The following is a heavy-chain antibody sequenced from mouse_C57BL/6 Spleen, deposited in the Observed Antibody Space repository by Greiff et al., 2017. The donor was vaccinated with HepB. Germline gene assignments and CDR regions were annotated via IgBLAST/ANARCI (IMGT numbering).Heavy chain of an antibody. D-gene: IGHD2-5*01. Sequence: VKLMESGAELVRPGTSVKMSCKASGYTFTNYWIGWAKQRPGHGLEWIGDIYPGGGYTNYNEKFKGKATLTADKSSSTAYMQFSSLTSEDSAIYYCARLYSNYYYAMDYWGQGTSVTVSS. CDR3: ARLYSNYYYAMDY. CDR2: IYPGGGYT. J-gene: IGHJ4*01. V-gene: IGHV1-63*01. CDR1: GYTFTNYW.